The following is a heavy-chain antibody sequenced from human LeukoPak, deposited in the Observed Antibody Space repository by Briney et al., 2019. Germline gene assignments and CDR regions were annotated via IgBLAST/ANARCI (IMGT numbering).Heavy chain of an antibody. D-gene: IGHD1-26*01. CDR3: AKMKGHPLPKYYMDV. CDR2: ISGSGDNT. J-gene: IGHJ6*01. V-gene: IGHV3-23*01. CDR1: GFTFSCFA. Sequence: GSLRLSCAASGFTFSCFAMSWVRRTPGKGLEWVSGISGSGDNTLYADSVKGRFTIFRDNSKNTLYLEMNSLRAEDTAIYYCAKMKGHPLPKYYMDVWGQGTTVTVSS.